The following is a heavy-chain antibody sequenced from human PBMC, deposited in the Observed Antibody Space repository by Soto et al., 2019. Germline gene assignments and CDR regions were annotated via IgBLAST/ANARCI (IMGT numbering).Heavy chain of an antibody. Sequence: ASVKVSCKASGYTFTVYYMHWARQAPGQGLEWMGWINPKSGGTMYPQKFQGRVTMTWDTSISTAYMALTRLRSDDTAVYYCARDLAKGGGSAGFDYWGQGTLVTVSS. J-gene: IGHJ4*02. CDR3: ARDLAKGGGSAGFDY. CDR2: INPKSGGT. CDR1: GYTFTVYY. D-gene: IGHD1-26*01. V-gene: IGHV1-2*02.